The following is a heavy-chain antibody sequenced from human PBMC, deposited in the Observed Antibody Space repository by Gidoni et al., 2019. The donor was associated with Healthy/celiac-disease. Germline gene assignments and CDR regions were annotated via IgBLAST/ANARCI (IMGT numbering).Heavy chain of an antibody. D-gene: IGHD6-19*01. CDR2: ISSSSSYI. V-gene: IGHV3-21*01. CDR1: GFTFSSYS. CDR3: ARDQSGQWLPINDAFDI. Sequence: EVQLVESGGGLVKPGGSLRLSCAASGFTFSSYSMNWVRQAPGKGLEWVSSISSSSSYIYYADSVKGRFTISRDNAKNSLYLQMNSLRAEDTAVYYCARDQSGQWLPINDAFDIWGQGTMVTVSS. J-gene: IGHJ3*02.